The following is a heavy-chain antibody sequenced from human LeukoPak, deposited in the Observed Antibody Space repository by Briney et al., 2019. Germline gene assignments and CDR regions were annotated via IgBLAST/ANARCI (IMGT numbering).Heavy chain of an antibody. D-gene: IGHD3-22*01. CDR2: ISYDGSNK. V-gene: IGHV3-30*04. Sequence: LAGGSLRLSCAASGFTFSSYAMHWVRQAPGKGLEWVAVISYDGSNKYYADSVKGRFTISRDNSKNTLYLQMNSLRAEDTAVYYCARDEYYYDSSGYPGVFDYWGQGTLVTVSS. CDR3: ARDEYYYDSSGYPGVFDY. CDR1: GFTFSSYA. J-gene: IGHJ4*02.